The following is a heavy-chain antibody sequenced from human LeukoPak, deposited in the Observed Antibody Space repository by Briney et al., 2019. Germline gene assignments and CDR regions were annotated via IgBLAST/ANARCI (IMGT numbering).Heavy chain of an antibody. J-gene: IGHJ6*03. CDR1: GGTFSSYA. Sequence: SVKVSCKASGGTFSSYAISWVRQAPGQGLEWMGGIIPIFGTANYAQKFQGRVTITADKSTSTAYMELSSLRSEDTAVYYCARVVGVLWLDYMDVWGKGTTVTISS. CDR2: IIPIFGTA. D-gene: IGHD3-10*01. V-gene: IGHV1-69*06. CDR3: ARVVGVLWLDYMDV.